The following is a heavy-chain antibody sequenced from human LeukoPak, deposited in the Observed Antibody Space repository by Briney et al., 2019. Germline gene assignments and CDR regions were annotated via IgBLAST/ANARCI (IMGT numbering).Heavy chain of an antibody. V-gene: IGHV4-31*03. CDR1: GGPISSGGYY. CDR2: IYYSGST. Sequence: PSQTLSLTCTVSGGPISSGGYYWSWIRQHPGKGLEWIGYIYYSGSTYYNPSLKSRVTISVDTSKNQFSLKLSSVTAADTAVYYCARSCSSTSCRAIDWFDPWGQGTLVTVSS. J-gene: IGHJ5*02. D-gene: IGHD2-2*01. CDR3: ARSCSSTSCRAIDWFDP.